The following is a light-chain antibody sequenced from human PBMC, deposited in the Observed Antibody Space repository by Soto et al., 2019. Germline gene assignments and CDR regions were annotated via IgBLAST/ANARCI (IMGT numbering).Light chain of an antibody. V-gene: IGLV2-14*03. Sequence: QSVLTQPASVSGSPGQSIAISCTGTSVDVGGFEYVSWYQQHPGKVPKLMIYDVNNRPSGVSNRFSGSKSGNTASLTISGLQAEDEADYFCSSYTSRNTYVFGTGTKVTVL. CDR1: SVDVGGFEY. CDR2: DVN. CDR3: SSYTSRNTYV. J-gene: IGLJ1*01.